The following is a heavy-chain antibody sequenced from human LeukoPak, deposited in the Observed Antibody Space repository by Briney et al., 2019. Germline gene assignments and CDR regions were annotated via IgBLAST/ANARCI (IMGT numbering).Heavy chain of an antibody. J-gene: IGHJ3*02. Sequence: PSETLSLTCTVSGGSIFSGGYYWSRVRQHPGKGLEWIGYIYYSGSSYYNPSLKSRVTMSVDTSKSQFSLNLSSLTAADTAVYYCARAPPIIAVAGSAFDIWGQGTMVIVSS. CDR1: GGSIFSGGYY. CDR3: ARAPPIIAVAGSAFDI. V-gene: IGHV4-31*03. D-gene: IGHD6-19*01. CDR2: IYYSGSS.